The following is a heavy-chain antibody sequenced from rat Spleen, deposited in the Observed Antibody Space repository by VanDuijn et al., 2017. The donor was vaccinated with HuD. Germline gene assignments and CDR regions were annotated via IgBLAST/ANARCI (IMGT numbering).Heavy chain of an antibody. CDR3: ARGGLRRGGFAY. CDR2: ISYVGSST. CDR1: GFTFSDYY. J-gene: IGHJ3*01. D-gene: IGHD1-11*01. Sequence: EVQLVESDGGLVQPGRSLKLSCAASGFTFSDYYMAWVRQAPTKGLEWVATISYVGSSTYYRDSVKGRFTISRDNAKSTLYLQMDSLRSEDTATYYCARGGLRRGGFAYWGQGTLVTVSS. V-gene: IGHV5-29*01.